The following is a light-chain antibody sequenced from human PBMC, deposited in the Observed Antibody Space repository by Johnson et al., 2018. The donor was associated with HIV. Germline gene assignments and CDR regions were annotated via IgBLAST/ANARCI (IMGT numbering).Light chain of an antibody. CDR3: GTSDSSLSSYV. Sequence: QSVLTQSPSVSAAPGQRDTISCSGSSSNIGKNYVSWYQQLPGTAPKLLIYENNKRPSGIPDRFSGSKSGTSATLGITGLQTENEADYYCGTSDSSLSSYVFGIGTKVTVL. J-gene: IGLJ1*01. CDR2: ENN. V-gene: IGLV1-51*02. CDR1: SSNIGKNY.